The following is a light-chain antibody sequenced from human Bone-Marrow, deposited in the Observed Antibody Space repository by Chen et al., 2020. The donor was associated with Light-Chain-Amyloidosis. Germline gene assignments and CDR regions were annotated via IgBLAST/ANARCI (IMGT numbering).Light chain of an antibody. CDR2: EAS. V-gene: IGLV3-21*02. Sequence: SYVLTQPSSVSVAPGQTAPISCGGNNIGSTRVPWSKQTPGQAPLLVVYEASDRPPGIPERFAGSNSGNPATLTISRVEAGDEADYYCQVWDRSSDRPVVGGGTKLTVL. CDR1: NIGSTR. J-gene: IGLJ3*02. CDR3: QVWDRSSDRPV.